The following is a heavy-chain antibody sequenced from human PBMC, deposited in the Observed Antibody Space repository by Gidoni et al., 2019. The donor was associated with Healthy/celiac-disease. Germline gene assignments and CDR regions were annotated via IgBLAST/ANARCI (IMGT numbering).Heavy chain of an antibody. Sequence: EVQLVESGGGLVNPGGSLRLSCAAHGSTFSSYSMNWVRQAPGKGLGWVSSISSSSSYIYYADSVKGRFTISRDNAKNSLYLQMNSLRAEDTAVYYCARDLAYSSGWYYFDYWGQGTLVIVSS. CDR2: ISSSSSYI. CDR1: GSTFSSYS. V-gene: IGHV3-21*01. CDR3: ARDLAYSSGWYYFDY. J-gene: IGHJ4*02. D-gene: IGHD6-19*01.